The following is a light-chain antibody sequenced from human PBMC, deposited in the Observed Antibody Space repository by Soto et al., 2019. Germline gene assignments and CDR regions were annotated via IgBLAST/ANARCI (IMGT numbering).Light chain of an antibody. CDR2: DAS. Sequence: EIFMTQSPATLSVSQWERATLSWRASQSVSSYLAWYQQKPGQAPRLLIYDASNRATGIPARFSGSGSGTDFTLTINSLEPEDFAVYYCQQRSNWPPITFGQGTRLEIK. V-gene: IGKV3-11*01. CDR1: QSVSSY. J-gene: IGKJ5*01. CDR3: QQRSNWPPIT.